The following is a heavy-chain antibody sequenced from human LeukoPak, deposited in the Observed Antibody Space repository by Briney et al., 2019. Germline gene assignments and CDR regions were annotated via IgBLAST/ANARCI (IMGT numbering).Heavy chain of an antibody. Sequence: PGGSLRLSCAASGYTFSSYGMSGVRRSPGGGLEWVSSITGSGPYMLYADSVKHRFTISRDNPKNSLYLQMNTLRAPDTAVYYCASSNGRLDYWGQGTLVTVSS. CDR1: GYTFSSYG. J-gene: IGHJ4*02. V-gene: IGHV3-21*01. CDR2: ITGSGPYM. D-gene: IGHD4-11*01. CDR3: ASSNGRLDY.